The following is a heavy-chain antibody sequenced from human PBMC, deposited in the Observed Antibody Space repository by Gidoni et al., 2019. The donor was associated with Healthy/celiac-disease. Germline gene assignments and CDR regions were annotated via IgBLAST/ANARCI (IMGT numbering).Heavy chain of an antibody. CDR1: GGSISRGDYY. V-gene: IGHV4-30-4*01. CDR2: IYYSGST. CDR3: ARTYSGSPEDAFDI. Sequence: QVQLQESGPGLVKPSPTLSLPCTVSGGSISRGDYYWSWIRQPPGKGLEWIGYIYYSGSTYYNPALKSRVTISVDTSKNQFSLKLSSVTAADTAVYYCARTYSGSPEDAFDIWGQGTMVTVSS. D-gene: IGHD1-26*01. J-gene: IGHJ3*02.